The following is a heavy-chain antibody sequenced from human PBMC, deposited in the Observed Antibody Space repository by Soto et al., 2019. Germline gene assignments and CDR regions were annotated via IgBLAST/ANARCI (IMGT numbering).Heavy chain of an antibody. V-gene: IGHV3-48*01. CDR1: GFTFSDYN. J-gene: IGHJ6*03. CDR3: AKDAVGAAENYYLDV. CDR2: ITSSTSIT. Sequence: GGSLRLSCAASGFTFSDYNMNWVRQAPGKGLEWVSYITSSTSITYYADSVKGRFTISRDNAKNSLYLQMNSLGAEDTAVYFCAKDAVGAAENYYLDVWGKGTTVTVSS. D-gene: IGHD6-13*01.